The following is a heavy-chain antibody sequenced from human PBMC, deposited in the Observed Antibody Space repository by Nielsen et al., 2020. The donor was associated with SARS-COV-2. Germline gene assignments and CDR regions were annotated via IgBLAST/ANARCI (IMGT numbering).Heavy chain of an antibody. J-gene: IGHJ4*02. V-gene: IGHV3-64*04. D-gene: IGHD3-22*01. CDR2: ISSNGGST. CDR3: ARVGSSGYYSDY. Sequence: GESLKISCAASGFTFSSYAMHWVRQAPGKGLEYVSVISSNGGSTYYADSVKGRFTISRDNAKNSLYLQMNSLRAEDTAVYYCARVGSSGYYSDYWGQGTLVTVSS. CDR1: GFTFSSYA.